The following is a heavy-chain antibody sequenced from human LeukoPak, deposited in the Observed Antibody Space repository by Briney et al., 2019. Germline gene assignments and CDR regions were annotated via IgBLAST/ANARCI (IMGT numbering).Heavy chain of an antibody. Sequence: GGSLRLSCAASGFTFSSYAMSWVRQAPGKELEWVSAISGSGGSTYYADSVKGRFTISRDNSKNTLYLQMNSLRAEDTAVYYCAKDWTVGATFSPSSDYWGQGTLVTVSS. CDR1: GFTFSSYA. D-gene: IGHD1-26*01. CDR2: ISGSGGST. CDR3: AKDWTVGATFSPSSDY. J-gene: IGHJ4*02. V-gene: IGHV3-23*01.